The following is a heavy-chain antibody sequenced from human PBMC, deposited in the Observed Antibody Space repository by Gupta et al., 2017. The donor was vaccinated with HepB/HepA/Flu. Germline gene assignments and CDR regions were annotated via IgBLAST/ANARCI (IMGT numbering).Heavy chain of an antibody. V-gene: IGHV3-7*01. CDR3: ARTVVVPAAMFLEDY. CDR2: IKQDGSEK. Sequence: EVQLVESGGGLVQPGGSLRLSCAASGFTFSSYWMRWVRQAPGKGLEWVANIKQDGSEKYYVDSVKGRFTISRDNAKNSLYLQMNSLRAEDTAVYYCARTVVVPAAMFLEDYWGQGTLVTASS. CDR1: GFTFSSYW. D-gene: IGHD2-2*01. J-gene: IGHJ4*02.